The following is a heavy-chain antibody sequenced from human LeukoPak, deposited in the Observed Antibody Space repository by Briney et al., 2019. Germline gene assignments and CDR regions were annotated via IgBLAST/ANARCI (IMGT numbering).Heavy chain of an antibody. J-gene: IGHJ5*02. V-gene: IGHV4-59*08. Sequence: SETLSLTCTVSGGSISSYYWSWIRQPPGKGLEWIGDIYYSGSTNYNPSLKSRVTISVDTSKNQFSLRLSSVTAADTAVYFCARSRSGATTPVNWFDPWGQGTLVTVSS. CDR2: IYYSGST. D-gene: IGHD5-12*01. CDR3: ARSRSGATTPVNWFDP. CDR1: GGSISSYY.